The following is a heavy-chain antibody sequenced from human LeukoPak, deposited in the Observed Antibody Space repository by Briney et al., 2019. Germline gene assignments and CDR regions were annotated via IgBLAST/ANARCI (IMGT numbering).Heavy chain of an antibody. CDR2: MNPNSGNT. J-gene: IGHJ6*03. Sequence: ASVKVSCEASGYTFTSYDINWVRQATGQGLEWMGWMNPNSGNTGYAQKFQGRVTMTRNTSISTAYMELSSLRSEDTAVYYCARGLTSYAIWVYYYYMDVWGKGTTVTISS. CDR1: GYTFTSYD. CDR3: ARGLTSYAIWVYYYYMDV. D-gene: IGHD2-2*01. V-gene: IGHV1-8*02.